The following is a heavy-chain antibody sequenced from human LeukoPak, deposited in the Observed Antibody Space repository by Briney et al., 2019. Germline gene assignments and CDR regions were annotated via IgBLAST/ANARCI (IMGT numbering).Heavy chain of an antibody. CDR3: AREGYYDILTGYFTRPYYFDY. J-gene: IGHJ4*02. CDR2: IIPIFGTA. D-gene: IGHD3-9*01. Sequence: SVKVSCKASGGTFSSYAISWVRQAPGQGLEWMGGIIPIFGTANYAQKFQGRVTITADKSTSTAYMELSSLRSEDTAVYYCAREGYYDILTGYFTRPYYFDYWGQGTLVTVSS. CDR1: GGTFSSYA. V-gene: IGHV1-69*06.